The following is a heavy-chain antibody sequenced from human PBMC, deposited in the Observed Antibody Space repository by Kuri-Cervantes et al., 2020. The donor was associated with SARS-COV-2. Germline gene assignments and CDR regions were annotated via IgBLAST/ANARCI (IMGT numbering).Heavy chain of an antibody. V-gene: IGHV4-4*07. CDR3: ARSWEDYYGSGSYPTFDY. Sequence: GSLRLSCTVSGGSISSYYWSWIPQPAGKGLEWIGRIYTSGSTNYNPSLKSRVTMSVDTSKNQFSLKLSSVTAADTAVYYCARSWEDYYGSGSYPTFDYWGQGTLVTVSS. D-gene: IGHD3-10*01. CDR1: GGSISSYY. J-gene: IGHJ4*02. CDR2: IYTSGST.